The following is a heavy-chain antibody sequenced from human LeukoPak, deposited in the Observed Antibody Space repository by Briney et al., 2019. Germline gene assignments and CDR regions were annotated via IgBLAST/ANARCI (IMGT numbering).Heavy chain of an antibody. CDR3: ARAGDYYVSGSYLGY. CDR2: IYTSGST. V-gene: IGHV4-4*07. CDR1: GGSISSYY. Sequence: KTSETLSLTCTVSGGSISSYYWSWIRQPAGKGLEWIGRIYTSGSTNYNPSLKSRVTISVDTSKNQFSLTLSSVTAADAAVYYCARAGDYYVSGSYLGYWGQGTLVTVSS. D-gene: IGHD3-10*01. J-gene: IGHJ4*02.